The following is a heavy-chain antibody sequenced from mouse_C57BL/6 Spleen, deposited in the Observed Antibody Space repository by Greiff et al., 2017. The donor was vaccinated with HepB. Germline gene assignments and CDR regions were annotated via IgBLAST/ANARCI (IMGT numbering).Heavy chain of an antibody. CDR2: IRSKSNNYAT. D-gene: IGHD1-1*02. CDR1: GFSFNTYA. J-gene: IGHJ4*01. Sequence: EVQLVESGGGLVQPKGSLKLSCAASGFSFNTYAMNWVRQAPGKGLEWVARIRSKSNNYATYYDDSVKDRFTISRDDSESMLYLQMNNLKTEDTAMYYCVRHENYGDAMDDWGQGTSVTVSS. V-gene: IGHV10-1*01. CDR3: VRHENYGDAMDD.